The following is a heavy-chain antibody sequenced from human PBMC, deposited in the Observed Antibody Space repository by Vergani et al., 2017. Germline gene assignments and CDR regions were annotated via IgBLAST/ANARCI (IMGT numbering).Heavy chain of an antibody. D-gene: IGHD7-27*01. Sequence: QVQLVQSGAEVGKPGASVKISCKASGSTFTAYYLHWVRQATGQGLEWMGWMNPNSGNTGYAQKFQGRVTMTRNTSISTAYMELSSLRSEDTAVYYCARGVHRLGIFSSHWYFDLWGRGTLVTVSS. CDR1: GSTFTAYY. V-gene: IGHV1-8*02. CDR2: MNPNSGNT. J-gene: IGHJ2*01. CDR3: ARGVHRLGIFSSHWYFDL.